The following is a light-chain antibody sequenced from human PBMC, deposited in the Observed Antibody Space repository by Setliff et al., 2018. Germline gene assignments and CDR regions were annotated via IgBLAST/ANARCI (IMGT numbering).Light chain of an antibody. Sequence: QSVLTQPPSAPGSPGQSVTISCTGTSNDVWGHNYVSWCQQHPGKAPQLIIYDVTKRPSGVPDRFSGSKSGNTASLTISGLQAEDEADYYCSSFTSRGTLDVVFGEGTKVTVL. CDR2: DVT. CDR3: SSFTSRGTLDVV. J-gene: IGLJ2*01. V-gene: IGLV2-8*01. CDR1: SNDVWGHNY.